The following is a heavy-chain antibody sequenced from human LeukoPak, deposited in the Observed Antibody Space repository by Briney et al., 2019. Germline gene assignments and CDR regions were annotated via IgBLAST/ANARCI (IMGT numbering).Heavy chain of an antibody. J-gene: IGHJ4*02. D-gene: IGHD3-22*01. CDR3: ARPSDSSGYYDYFDY. V-gene: IGHV5-51*01. Sequence: GESLKISCKGSGYSFTSYWIGWVRQMPGKGLEWMAVIYPGDSDTKYSPSFQGHITISADSSSTTAYLQWSSLKASDTAIYYCARPSDSSGYYDYFDYWGQGTLVTVSS. CDR2: IYPGDSDT. CDR1: GYSFTSYW.